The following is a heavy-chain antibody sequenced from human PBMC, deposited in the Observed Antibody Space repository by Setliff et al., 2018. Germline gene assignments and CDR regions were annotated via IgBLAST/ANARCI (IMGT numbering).Heavy chain of an antibody. V-gene: IGHV1-69*06. J-gene: IGHJ6*03. CDR3: ARSAISGTTKKYYYYMDV. D-gene: IGHD1-7*01. Sequence: GASVKVSCKASGGTFSNYCISWVRQAPGQGLEWMGGIIPMFDKARYAQKFQGRVTITADKSTNTAYMELSSLTYEDTAVYYCARSAISGTTKKYYYYMDVWGQGTTVTVSS. CDR2: IIPMFDKA. CDR1: GGTFSNYC.